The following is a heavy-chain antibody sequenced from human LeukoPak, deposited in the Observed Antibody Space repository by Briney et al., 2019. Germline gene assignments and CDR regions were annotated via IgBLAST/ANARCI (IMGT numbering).Heavy chain of an antibody. D-gene: IGHD3-3*01. J-gene: IGHJ4*02. CDR3: ARGYDFWSGYFGY. Sequence: ASVKVSCKASGYTFTGYYMHWVRQAPGPGLEWMGWINPNSGGTNYAQKFQGRVTMTRDTSISAAYMELSRLRSDDTAVYYCARGYDFWSGYFGYWGQGTLVTVSS. V-gene: IGHV1-2*02. CDR1: GYTFTGYY. CDR2: INPNSGGT.